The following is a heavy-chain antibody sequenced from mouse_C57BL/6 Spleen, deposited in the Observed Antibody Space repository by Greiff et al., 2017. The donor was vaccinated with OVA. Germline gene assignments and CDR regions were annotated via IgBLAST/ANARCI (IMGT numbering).Heavy chain of an antibody. CDR2: IDPSDSYT. V-gene: IGHV1-59*01. D-gene: IGHD2-2*01. J-gene: IGHJ4*01. CDR3: ARRRVNYYAMDY. Sequence: QVHVKQPGAELVRPGTSVKLSCKASGYTFTSYWMHWVKQRPGQGLEWIGVIDPSDSYTNYNQKFKGKATLTVDTSSSTAYMQLSSLTSEDSAVYYCARRRVNYYAMDYWGQGTSVTVSS. CDR1: GYTFTSYW.